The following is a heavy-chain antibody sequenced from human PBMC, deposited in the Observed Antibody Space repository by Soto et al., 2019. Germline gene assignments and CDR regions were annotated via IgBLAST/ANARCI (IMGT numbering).Heavy chain of an antibody. J-gene: IGHJ6*03. V-gene: IGHV4-34*01. CDR3: ARASPGYCSSTSCHYYYYYMDV. CDR2: INHSGST. D-gene: IGHD2-2*01. Sequence: SETLSLTCAVYGGSFSGYYWSWIRQPPGKGLEWIGEINHSGSTNYNPSLKSQVTISVDTSKNQFSLKLSSVTAADTAVYYCARASPGYCSSTSCHYYYYYMDVWGKGTTVTVS. CDR1: GGSFSGYY.